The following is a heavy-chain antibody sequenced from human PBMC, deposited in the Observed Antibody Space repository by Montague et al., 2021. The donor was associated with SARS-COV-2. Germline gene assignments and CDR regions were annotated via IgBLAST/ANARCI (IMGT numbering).Heavy chain of an antibody. V-gene: IGHV4-59*01. CDR3: ARAPVAHITIFGVVTSFDY. CDR1: GGSISSYY. J-gene: IGHJ4*02. Sequence: SETLSLTCTVSGGSISSYYWSWIRQPPGKGLEWIGYTYYSGSTNYNPSLKSRVTISVDTSKNQFSLKLSSVTAADTAVYYCARAPVAHITIFGVVTSFDYWSQGTLVTVSS. CDR2: TYYSGST. D-gene: IGHD3-3*01.